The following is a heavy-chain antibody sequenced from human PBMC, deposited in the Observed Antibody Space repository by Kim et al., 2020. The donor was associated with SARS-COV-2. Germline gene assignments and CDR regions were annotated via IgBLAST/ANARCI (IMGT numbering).Heavy chain of an antibody. J-gene: IGHJ4*02. CDR3: ARDGGRYSSSEFDY. Sequence: ADSVKGRLTISRDNSKNTLYLQMNSLRAEDTAVYYCARDGGRYSSSEFDYWGQGTLVTVSS. V-gene: IGHV3-30*07. D-gene: IGHD6-13*01.